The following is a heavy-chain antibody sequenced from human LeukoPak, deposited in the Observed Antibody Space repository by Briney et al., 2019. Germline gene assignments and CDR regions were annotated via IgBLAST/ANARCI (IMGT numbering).Heavy chain of an antibody. V-gene: IGHV3-23*01. CDR3: AKDRQDYDSGDYFDY. D-gene: IGHD3-22*01. Sequence: RGSLRLSCAASGFTFSSYAMSWVRHAPGKGLEWVSDISGSGGSTYYADSVKGRFTISRDNSKNTLYLQMNSLRAEDTAVYYCAKDRQDYDSGDYFDYWGQGTLVTVSS. CDR1: GFTFSSYA. J-gene: IGHJ4*02. CDR2: ISGSGGST.